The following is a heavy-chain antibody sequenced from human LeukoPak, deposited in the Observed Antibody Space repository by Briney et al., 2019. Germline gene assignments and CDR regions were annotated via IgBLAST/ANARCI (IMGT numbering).Heavy chain of an antibody. Sequence: GGSLRLSCAASGFTFSNYAMSWVRQAPGKGLEWVSTISNTGSDTYYADSVKGRFTISRDNSENTLYLQMNNLRAEDTAIHYCARGQGLGYCSSTSCPPYYYYYMDVWGKGTTVTVSS. CDR1: GFTFSNYA. V-gene: IGHV3-23*01. CDR2: ISNTGSDT. J-gene: IGHJ6*03. D-gene: IGHD2-2*01. CDR3: ARGQGLGYCSSTSCPPYYYYYMDV.